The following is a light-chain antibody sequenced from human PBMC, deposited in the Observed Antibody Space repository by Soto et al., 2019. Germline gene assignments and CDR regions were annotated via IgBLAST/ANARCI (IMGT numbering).Light chain of an antibody. CDR3: QSCDRSNVV. V-gene: IGLV6-57*04. CDR1: SGSIASNY. Sequence: NFMLTQPHSVSESPGQTVTISCTRSSGSIASNYVQWYQQRPGSATTTVIYEDKQRPTGVPDLLSGSIDGSSTSASFTISGLKTDDEAEYFCQSCDRSNVVFGGGTKLTVL. J-gene: IGLJ2*01. CDR2: EDK.